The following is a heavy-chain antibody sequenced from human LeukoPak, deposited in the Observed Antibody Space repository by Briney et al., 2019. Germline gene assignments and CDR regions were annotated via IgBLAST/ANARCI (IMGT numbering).Heavy chain of an antibody. J-gene: IGHJ4*02. CDR1: GGSISSSTSGWGWY. CDR3: ARDSYNYGSGSFDY. V-gene: IGHV4-61*01. CDR2: ISYSGST. D-gene: IGHD5-18*01. Sequence: DPSETLSLTCTVSGGSISSSTSGWGWYWGWIRQPPGKGLEWIGYISYSGSTNYNPSLKSRVTISVDTSKHQFSLKLSSVTAADTAVYYCARDSYNYGSGSFDYWGQGTLVTVSS.